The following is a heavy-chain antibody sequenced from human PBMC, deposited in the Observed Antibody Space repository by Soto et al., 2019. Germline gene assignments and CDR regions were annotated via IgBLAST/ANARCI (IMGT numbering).Heavy chain of an antibody. Sequence: GGSLRLSCAASGFTFSSYGMHWVRQAPGKGLEWVAVISYDGSNKYYADSVKGRFTISRDNSKNTLYLQMNSLRAEDTAVYYCARDRQDIVVVPAAMEYYYYYGMDVWGQGTTVTVSS. D-gene: IGHD2-2*01. V-gene: IGHV3-30*03. CDR3: ARDRQDIVVVPAAMEYYYYYGMDV. CDR1: GFTFSSYG. CDR2: ISYDGSNK. J-gene: IGHJ6*02.